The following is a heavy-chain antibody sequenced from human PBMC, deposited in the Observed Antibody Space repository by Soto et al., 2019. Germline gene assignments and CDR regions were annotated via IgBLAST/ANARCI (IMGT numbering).Heavy chain of an antibody. J-gene: IGHJ4*02. CDR1: GYMFISYG. Sequence: XSVKDSCEASGYMFISYGINWVRQAPGQGLEWMGWISAYNGNTKYAQNLQGRVTMTTDTSTSTAYMEMRSLRSDDTAVYYCVRDLDGSGSYYTDYWGPGTLVTVSS. D-gene: IGHD3-10*01. V-gene: IGHV1-18*01. CDR3: VRDLDGSGSYYTDY. CDR2: ISAYNGNT.